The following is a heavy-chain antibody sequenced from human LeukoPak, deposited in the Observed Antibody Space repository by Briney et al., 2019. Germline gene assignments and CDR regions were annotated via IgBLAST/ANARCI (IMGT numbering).Heavy chain of an antibody. V-gene: IGHV3-21*01. CDR1: GFTFSSYS. D-gene: IGHD4-11*01. CDR3: AKAIRPQLTSNYFDD. CDR2: ISSSSSYI. Sequence: GSLRLSCAASGFTFSSYSMNWVRQAPGKGLEWVSSISSSSSYIYYADSVKGRFTISRDNSKNTLYLQMNSLRAEDTAVYYCAKAIRPQLTSNYFDDWGQGTLVTVSS. J-gene: IGHJ4*02.